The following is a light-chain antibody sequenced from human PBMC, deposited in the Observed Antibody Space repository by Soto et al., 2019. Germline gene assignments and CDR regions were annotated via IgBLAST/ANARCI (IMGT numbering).Light chain of an antibody. Sequence: QSVLTQPASVSGSPGHSITISCTGTSSDVGGYNYVSWYQQHPGKAPKLMIYDVSNRPSGVSNRFSGSKSGNTASLTISGLQAEDEADYYCSSYTSSSRVFGGGTKLTVL. CDR1: SSDVGGYNY. J-gene: IGLJ2*01. CDR2: DVS. CDR3: SSYTSSSRV. V-gene: IGLV2-14*01.